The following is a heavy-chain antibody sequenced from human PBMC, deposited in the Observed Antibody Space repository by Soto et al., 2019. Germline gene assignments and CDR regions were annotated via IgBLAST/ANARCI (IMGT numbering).Heavy chain of an antibody. J-gene: IGHJ1*01. V-gene: IGHV4-59*08. D-gene: IGHD2-2*01. Sequence: SDTLSLTCTVSGVSISSDYWSWIRQPPGKGLEWIGYIYYSGSTNYNPSLKSRVTISVDTSKNQFSLKLSSVTAADTAVYYCARHGVVVPAPSLGYFQHWGQGTLVTVS. CDR1: GVSISSDY. CDR2: IYYSGST. CDR3: ARHGVVVPAPSLGYFQH.